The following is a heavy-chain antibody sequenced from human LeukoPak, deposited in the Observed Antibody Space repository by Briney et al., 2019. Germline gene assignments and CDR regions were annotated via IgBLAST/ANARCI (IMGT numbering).Heavy chain of an antibody. CDR3: ARDSGVSTPLNH. V-gene: IGHV3-74*03. CDR1: GFTFSDYW. D-gene: IGHD2/OR15-2a*01. Sequence: PGGSLRLSCQASGFTFSDYWIHWVRQDPGKGLVWVSRITHGGDSAEYAGSVEGRFTTSRDNAKNTVYLQLNSLRAEDTAVYYCARDSGVSTPLNHWGQGALVTVSS. J-gene: IGHJ4*02. CDR2: ITHGGDSA.